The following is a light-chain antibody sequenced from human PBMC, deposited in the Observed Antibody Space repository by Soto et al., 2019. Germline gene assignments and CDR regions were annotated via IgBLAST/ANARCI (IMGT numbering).Light chain of an antibody. Sequence: DIQMTQSPSSLSASVGDRGTITCLASQRIGTYLNWYLQKPGKAPQLLIFAATSLQSGVSPRFSGSGSGTDFARTISSLQPEDLATYCCQHSYGVQFTVGPGTKVGIK. V-gene: IGKV1-39*01. CDR3: QHSYGVQFT. J-gene: IGKJ3*01. CDR1: QRIGTY. CDR2: AAT.